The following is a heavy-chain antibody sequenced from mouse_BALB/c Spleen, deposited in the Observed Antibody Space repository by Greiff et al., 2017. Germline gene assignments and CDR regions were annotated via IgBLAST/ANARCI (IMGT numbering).Heavy chain of an antibody. V-gene: IGHV1S22*01. CDR1: GYTFTSYW. CDR2: IYPGSGST. Sequence: LQQPGSELVRPGASVKLSCKASGYTFTSYWMHWVKQRHGQGLEWIGNIYPGSGSTNYDEKFKSKGTLTVDTSSSTAYMHLSSLTSEDSAVYYCTRSSYHYAMDDWGQGTSVTVSS. CDR3: TRSSYHYAMDD. D-gene: IGHD6-1*01. J-gene: IGHJ4*01.